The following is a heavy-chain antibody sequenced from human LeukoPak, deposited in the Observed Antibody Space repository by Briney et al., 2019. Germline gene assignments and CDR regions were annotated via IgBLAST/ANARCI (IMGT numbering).Heavy chain of an antibody. CDR3: AKDRQQQLVLDYFDY. Sequence: GGSLRLSCAASGFTFSSYAMTWVRQAPWKGLEWVSAINGSGDSTYYADSVRGRFTISRDYSKNTLFLQMYSLRAEDTAVYYCAKDRQQQLVLDYFDYWGQGTLVTVSS. CDR1: GFTFSSYA. D-gene: IGHD6-13*01. CDR2: INGSGDST. V-gene: IGHV3-23*01. J-gene: IGHJ4*02.